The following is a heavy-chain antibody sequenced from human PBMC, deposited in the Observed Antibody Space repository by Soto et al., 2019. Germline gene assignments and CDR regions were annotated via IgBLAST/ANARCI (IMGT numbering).Heavy chain of an antibody. V-gene: IGHV3-15*01. D-gene: IGHD1-7*01. CDR3: TTDRQSITGPTFFDY. J-gene: IGHJ4*02. CDR1: GFTFINAW. Sequence: EVQLVESGGGLVKPGGSLRLSCAAYGFTFINAWMSCVRQAPGKGMEWVGRIKSKTDGGTTDYAAPVKGRFTISRDDSKYTLYLQMNSLKTEDTAVYYCTTDRQSITGPTFFDYWGQGTLVTVSS. CDR2: IKSKTDGGTT.